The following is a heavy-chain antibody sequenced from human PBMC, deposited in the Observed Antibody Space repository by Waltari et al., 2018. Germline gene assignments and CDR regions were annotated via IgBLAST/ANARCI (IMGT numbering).Heavy chain of an antibody. J-gene: IGHJ4*02. V-gene: IGHV4-39*07. CDR3: ARATTVTTSGGYFDF. CDR2: ILGNSAST. CDR1: GGSISDNYY. Sequence: QVQLQESGPGLVKPSETLSLTCAVSGGSISDNYYWNWIRQPPGKGLEWIGNILGNSASTYYNPSLKSLVTISKDTSKNQFFLRLNSVTAADTALYYCARATTVTTSGGYFDFWGQGALVTVSS. D-gene: IGHD4-17*01.